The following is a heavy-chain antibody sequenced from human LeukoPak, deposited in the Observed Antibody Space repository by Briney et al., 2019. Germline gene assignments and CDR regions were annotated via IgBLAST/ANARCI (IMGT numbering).Heavy chain of an antibody. V-gene: IGHV3-11*01. CDR2: ISSSGNSI. J-gene: IGHJ6*03. Sequence: GWSLRLSCAAPGFTFSDYYMSWIHQAPGKGLEWISYISSSGNSISYADSVKGRCTISRDNAKNSLYLQMNSLRAEDTALYYCARGIDSSSYYYYYMDVWGKGTTVTVSS. CDR1: GFTFSDYY. CDR3: ARGIDSSSYYYYYMDV. D-gene: IGHD6-13*01.